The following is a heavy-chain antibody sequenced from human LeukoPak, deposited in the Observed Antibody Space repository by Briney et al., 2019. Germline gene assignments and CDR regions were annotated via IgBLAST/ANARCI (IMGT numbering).Heavy chain of an antibody. Sequence: GGSLRLSCAASGFTFSSYAMSWVRQAPGKGLEWVSAISGSGGSTYYADSVKGRFTISRDNSKNTLYLQMNSLRAEDTAVYYCAKRLYCSSTSCSYDAFDIWGQGTMVTVSS. J-gene: IGHJ3*02. CDR3: AKRLYCSSTSCSYDAFDI. D-gene: IGHD2-2*01. CDR1: GFTFSSYA. V-gene: IGHV3-23*01. CDR2: ISGSGGST.